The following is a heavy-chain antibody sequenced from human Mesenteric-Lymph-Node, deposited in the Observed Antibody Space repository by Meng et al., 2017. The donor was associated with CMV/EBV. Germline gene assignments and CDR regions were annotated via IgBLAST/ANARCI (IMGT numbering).Heavy chain of an antibody. CDR2: IRSSSNDR. J-gene: IGHJ4*02. V-gene: IGHV3-21*06. CDR1: GFAFSSYS. D-gene: IGHD3-3*01. Sequence: GGSLRLSCAASGFAFSSYSMNWVRQAPGKGLEWVSSIRSSSNDRYYADSVKGRFTISRDNAKNSLYLQMNSLRDEDTAVYYCARDFDSWSGPIYWVQGTLVTVSS. CDR3: ARDFDSWSGPIY.